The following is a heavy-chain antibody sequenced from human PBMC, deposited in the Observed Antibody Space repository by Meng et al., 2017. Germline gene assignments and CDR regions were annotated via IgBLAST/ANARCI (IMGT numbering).Heavy chain of an antibody. CDR1: GFTFNSYS. J-gene: IGHJ3*02. V-gene: IGHV3-21*01. D-gene: IGHD3-10*01. CDR2: ISSSSSYI. CDR3: ARDHLRGFGEFLGIDI. Sequence: GESLKISCAASGFTFNSYSMNWVRPAPGKGLEWVSSISSSSSYIYYADSVKGRFTISRDNAKNSLYLQMNSLRAEDTAVYYCARDHLRGFGEFLGIDIWGQGTMVTVSS.